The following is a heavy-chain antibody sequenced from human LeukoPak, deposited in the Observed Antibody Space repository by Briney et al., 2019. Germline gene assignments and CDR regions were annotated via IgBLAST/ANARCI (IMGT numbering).Heavy chain of an antibody. V-gene: IGHV3-48*03. CDR2: ISSSGSTI. D-gene: IGHD3-16*02. Sequence: GGSLRLSCAASGFTFSSYEMNWVRQAPGKGLEWVSYISSSGSTIYYADSVKGRFTISRDNAKNSLYLQMNSLRAEDTAVYYCARAGSYGSRSTGLFGYWGPGTLVTVSS. CDR3: ARAGSYGSRSTGLFGY. CDR1: GFTFSSYE. J-gene: IGHJ4*02.